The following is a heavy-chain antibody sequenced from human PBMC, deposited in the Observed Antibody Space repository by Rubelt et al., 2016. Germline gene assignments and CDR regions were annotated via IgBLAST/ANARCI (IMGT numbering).Heavy chain of an antibody. D-gene: IGHD3-10*01. CDR2: ISAYNGNT. CDR1: GYTFTSYG. CDR3: ARDPLPVRGVIMTPTH. Sequence: QVQLVQSGAEVKKPGASVKVSCKASGYTFTSYGISWVRQAPGQGLEWMGWISAYNGNTNYAQKLQGRVTRTTGTSTSTAYMELRSLRSDDTAVYYCARDPLPVRGVIMTPTHWGQGTLVTVSS. V-gene: IGHV1-18*01. J-gene: IGHJ4*02.